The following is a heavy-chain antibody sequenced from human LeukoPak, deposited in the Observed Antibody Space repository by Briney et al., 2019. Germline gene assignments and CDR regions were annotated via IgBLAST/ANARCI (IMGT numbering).Heavy chain of an antibody. V-gene: IGHV3-13*04. J-gene: IGHJ2*01. CDR1: GFTVSNSD. CDR2: IGIGGDT. Sequence: GGSLRLSCAASGFTVSNSDMHWVRQATGKGLEWVSTIGIGGDTYYPGSVKGRFTISRENAKNSLYLEMNSLRAGDTAVYYCAREGIDGSGSYDRYFDLWGRGTLVTVSS. CDR3: AREGIDGSGSYDRYFDL. D-gene: IGHD3-10*01.